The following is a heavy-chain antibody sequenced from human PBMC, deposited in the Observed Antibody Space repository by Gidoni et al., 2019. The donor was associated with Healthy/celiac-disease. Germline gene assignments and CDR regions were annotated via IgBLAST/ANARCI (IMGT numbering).Heavy chain of an antibody. D-gene: IGHD3-3*01. V-gene: IGHV3-21*01. CDR3: ARSKKAESNYDFWSGYDY. CDR1: GFTFSSYS. CDR2: ISSSSSYI. J-gene: IGHJ4*02. Sequence: EVQLVESGGGLVKPGGYLRLSCAASGFTFSSYSMNWVRQAPGKGLGWVSSISSSSSYIYYADSVKGRFTISRDNAKNSLYLQMNSLRAEDTAVYYCARSKKAESNYDFWSGYDYWGQGTLVTVSS.